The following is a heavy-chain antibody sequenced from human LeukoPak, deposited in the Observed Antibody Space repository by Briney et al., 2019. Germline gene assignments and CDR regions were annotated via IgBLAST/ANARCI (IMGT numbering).Heavy chain of an antibody. CDR3: ARGAYCSGGSCHCDY. CDR1: GFSFSRHW. Sequence: GGSLRLSCAASGFSFSRHWINWVRQAPGKGLEWVANIKEDGSEKYYVDSVKGRFTISRDNAKNSLYLQMNSLRAEHTAVYYCARGAYCSGGSCHCDYWGQGTLVTVSS. D-gene: IGHD2-15*01. CDR2: IKEDGSEK. V-gene: IGHV3-7*01. J-gene: IGHJ4*02.